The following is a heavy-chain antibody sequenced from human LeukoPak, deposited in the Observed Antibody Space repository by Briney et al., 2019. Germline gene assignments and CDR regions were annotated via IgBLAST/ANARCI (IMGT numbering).Heavy chain of an antibody. D-gene: IGHD6-13*01. CDR1: GGSISSYY. Sequence: SETLSLTCTVSGGSISSYYWSWIRQPPGKGLEWIGYIYYSGSTNYNPSLKSRVTISVDTSKNQFSLKLSSVTAADTAVYYCARQGYSSSWYPSYFDYWGQGTLVTVSS. V-gene: IGHV4-59*01. CDR3: ARQGYSSSWYPSYFDY. CDR2: IYYSGST. J-gene: IGHJ4*02.